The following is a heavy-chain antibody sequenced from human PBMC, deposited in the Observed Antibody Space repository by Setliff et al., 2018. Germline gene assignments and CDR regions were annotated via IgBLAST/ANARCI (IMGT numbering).Heavy chain of an antibody. Sequence: SETLSLTCAVYGGSFSGYYWSWIRQPPGKRLEWIGEIIHSGSTNYNPSLKSRVTISMDTSKNQFSLKVSSVTAADTAVYYCARPLGASYYFDYWGQGTLVTVSS. CDR2: IIHSGST. CDR3: ARPLGASYYFDY. CDR1: GGSFSGYY. J-gene: IGHJ4*02. V-gene: IGHV4-34*12. D-gene: IGHD3-16*01.